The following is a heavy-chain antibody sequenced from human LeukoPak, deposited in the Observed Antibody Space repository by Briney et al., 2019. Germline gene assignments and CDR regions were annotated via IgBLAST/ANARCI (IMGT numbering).Heavy chain of an antibody. D-gene: IGHD2-15*01. CDR3: AREWGYGCGGGCFSGIQAYYGMDV. CDR1: GFTFSSYW. CDR2: IKQDGSEK. J-gene: IGHJ6*02. Sequence: SGGSLRLSCAASGFTFSSYWMSWVRQAPGKGLEWVANIKQDGSEKYYVDSVKGRFTISRDNSKNTLYLQMNRLRAEDTAIYYCAREWGYGCGGGCFSGIQAYYGMDVWGQGTTVTVSS. V-gene: IGHV3-7*03.